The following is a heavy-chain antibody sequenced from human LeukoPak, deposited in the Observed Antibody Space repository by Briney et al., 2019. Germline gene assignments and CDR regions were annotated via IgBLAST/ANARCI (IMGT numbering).Heavy chain of an antibody. Sequence: TLSLTCTVSGGSISTYYWSWIRQPPGKALEWLALVYWDDDMRYSSSLRNRLTITKDTSKNQVVLTMTNVDPVDTATYYCAHSPRDLYYNFDYWGQGTLVTVSS. CDR2: VYWDDDM. CDR3: AHSPRDLYYNFDY. D-gene: IGHD3-10*01. J-gene: IGHJ4*02. CDR1: GGSISTYYW. V-gene: IGHV2-5*08.